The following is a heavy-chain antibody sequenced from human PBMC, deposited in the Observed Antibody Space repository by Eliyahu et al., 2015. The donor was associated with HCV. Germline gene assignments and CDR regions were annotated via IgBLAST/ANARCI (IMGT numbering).Heavy chain of an antibody. V-gene: IGHV3-7*03. CDR1: GFTFSSYW. J-gene: IGHJ4*02. Sequence: EVQLVESGGGLVQPGGSLRLSCAAXGFTFSSYWMSWVRQXPGKGLEWVANIKQDGSEKYYVDSVKGRFTISRDNAKNSLYLQMNSLRAEDTAVYYCASGDGYNSDYWGQGTLVTVSS. CDR2: IKQDGSEK. D-gene: IGHD5-24*01. CDR3: ASGDGYNSDY.